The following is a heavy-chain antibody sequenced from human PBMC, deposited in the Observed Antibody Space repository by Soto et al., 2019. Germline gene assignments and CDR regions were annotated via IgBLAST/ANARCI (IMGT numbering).Heavy chain of an antibody. J-gene: IGHJ4*02. Sequence: GGSLRLSCAVSGFIFSSYAMTWVRQAPGKGLEWVSSISGSGGSTYYSDSVRGRFTISRDNSKKMLYLEMNSLKGDDTAVYYCAKDGSWGDHYYFDNWGQGTLVTVSS. V-gene: IGHV3-23*01. CDR3: AKDGSWGDHYYFDN. CDR2: ISGSGGST. CDR1: GFIFSSYA. D-gene: IGHD2-21*02.